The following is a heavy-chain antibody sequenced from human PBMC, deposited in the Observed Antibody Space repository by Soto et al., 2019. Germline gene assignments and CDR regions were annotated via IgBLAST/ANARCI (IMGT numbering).Heavy chain of an antibody. CDR3: ARGVRGHYGFDV. D-gene: IGHD3-10*01. CDR2: IKTDGSST. J-gene: IGHJ3*01. CDR1: GFTFSSYW. Sequence: EVQLVESGGGLVQPGGSLRLSCAASGFTFSSYWMHWVRQAPGKGLVWVSRIKTDGSSTNYADSVKGRFTISRDNAKNTVYLQMNSLRAEDTAVIYCARGVRGHYGFDVWGQGTVVTVSS. V-gene: IGHV3-74*01.